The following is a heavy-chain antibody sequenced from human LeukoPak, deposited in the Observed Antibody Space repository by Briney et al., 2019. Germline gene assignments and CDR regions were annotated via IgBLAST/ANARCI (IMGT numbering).Heavy chain of an antibody. D-gene: IGHD3-10*01. Sequence: SETLSLTCAVYGGSFSGYYWSWIRQPPGKGLEWIGEINHSGSTNYNPSLKSRVTISVDTSKDQFSLKLSSVTAADTAVYYCATTNVLLWFGELSKTAYFDYWGQGTLVTVSS. CDR1: GGSFSGYY. CDR2: INHSGST. J-gene: IGHJ4*02. CDR3: ATTNVLLWFGELSKTAYFDY. V-gene: IGHV4-34*01.